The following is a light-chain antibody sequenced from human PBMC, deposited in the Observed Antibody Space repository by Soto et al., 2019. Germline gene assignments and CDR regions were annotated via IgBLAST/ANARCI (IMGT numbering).Light chain of an antibody. Sequence: QSALTQPASVSGSRGQSITISCTGTSSDVGGYNYGSWYQQHPGKAPKLMIDEVSNRPSGVSNCFSGSKSGNTASLTIYGLQAEDEADYYCRSYTSSSTYVFGTGTKVTAL. CDR1: SSDVGGYNY. CDR2: EVS. CDR3: RSYTSSSTYV. J-gene: IGLJ1*01. V-gene: IGLV2-14*01.